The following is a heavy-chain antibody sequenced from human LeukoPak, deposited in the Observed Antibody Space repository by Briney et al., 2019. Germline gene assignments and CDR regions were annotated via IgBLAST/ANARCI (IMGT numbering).Heavy chain of an antibody. CDR1: GYTFTGYY. CDR2: INPNSGGT. J-gene: IGHJ3*02. D-gene: IGHD6-6*01. Sequence: ASVKVSCKASGYTFTGYYMHWVRQAPGQGLEWMGWINPNSGGTNYAQKFQGRVTITRNTSISTAYMELSSLRSEDTAVYYCATGIAARLDAFDIWGQGTMVTVSS. CDR3: ATGIAARLDAFDI. V-gene: IGHV1-2*02.